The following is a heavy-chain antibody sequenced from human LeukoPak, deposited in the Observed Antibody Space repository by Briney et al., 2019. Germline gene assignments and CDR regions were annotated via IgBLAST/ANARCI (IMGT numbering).Heavy chain of an antibody. V-gene: IGHV4-34*01. CDR1: GGPFSGYY. Sequence: SETLSLTCAVSGGPFSGYYWTWIRQSPGKGLEWIGEIDHSGGTHNNPSLRSRVTISVDTSESQFSLRLTSVTAADTGVYYCAKPGGFFLYYMDVWGKGTTVTVSS. J-gene: IGHJ6*03. D-gene: IGHD1-14*01. CDR2: IDHSGGT. CDR3: AKPGGFFLYYMDV.